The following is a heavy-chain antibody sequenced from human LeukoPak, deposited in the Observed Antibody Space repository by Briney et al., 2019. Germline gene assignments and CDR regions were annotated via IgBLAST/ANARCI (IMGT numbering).Heavy chain of an antibody. D-gene: IGHD2-8*01. V-gene: IGHV3-23*01. CDR1: GFTFSSYA. CDR3: AKAPLAIVLMVYVDY. CDR2: ISGSGGST. Sequence: GGSLRLSCVASGFTFSSYAMSWVRQAPGKGLEWVSAISGSGGSTYYADSVKGRFTISRDNSKNTLYLQMNSLRAEGTAVYYCAKAPLAIVLMVYVDYWGQGTLVTVSS. J-gene: IGHJ4*02.